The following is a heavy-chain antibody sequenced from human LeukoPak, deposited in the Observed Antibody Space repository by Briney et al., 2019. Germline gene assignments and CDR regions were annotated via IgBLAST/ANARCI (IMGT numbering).Heavy chain of an antibody. CDR2: INPSGGST. V-gene: IGHV1-46*01. Sequence: ASVKVSCKASGYTFTSYGISWVRQAPGQGLEWMGIINPSGGSTSYAQKFQGRVTMTRDTSTSTVYMELSSLRSEDTAVYYCASGYSYAPVRYWGQGTLVTVSS. D-gene: IGHD5-18*01. CDR1: GYTFTSYG. CDR3: ASGYSYAPVRY. J-gene: IGHJ4*02.